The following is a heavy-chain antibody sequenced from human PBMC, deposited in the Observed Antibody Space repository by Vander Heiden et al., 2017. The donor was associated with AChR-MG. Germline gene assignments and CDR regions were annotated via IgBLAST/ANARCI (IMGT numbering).Heavy chain of an antibody. V-gene: IGHV3-30*18. CDR3: AKDRFRNYRFDH. CDR1: GFASNTFY. J-gene: IGHJ4*02. CDR2: ISYDGNNK. Sequence: QVQLVESGGGVVQPGRSLRLSCAACGFASNTFYMPWVRQAPGKGLEWVAFISYDGNNKYYSDSVKGRFTISRENSKNTLYLQMNSLRAEDTAVYYCAKDRFRNYRFDHWGQGTLVAVSS. D-gene: IGHD3-10*01.